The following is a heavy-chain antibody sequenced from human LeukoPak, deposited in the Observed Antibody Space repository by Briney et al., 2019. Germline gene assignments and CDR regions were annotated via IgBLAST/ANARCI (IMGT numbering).Heavy chain of an antibody. Sequence: GASVKVSCKASGYTFTSYAMNWVRQAPGQGLEWMGWINTNTGNPTYAQGFTGRFVFSLDTSVSTAYLQISSLKAEDSALYYCAREIAVAGTNNWFDPWGQGTLVTVSS. CDR2: INTNTGNP. J-gene: IGHJ5*02. D-gene: IGHD6-19*01. V-gene: IGHV7-4-1*02. CDR1: GYTFTSYA. CDR3: AREIAVAGTNNWFDP.